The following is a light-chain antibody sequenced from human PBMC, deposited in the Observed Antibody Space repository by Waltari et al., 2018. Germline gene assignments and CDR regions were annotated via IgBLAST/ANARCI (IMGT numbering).Light chain of an antibody. J-gene: IGKJ1*01. CDR1: PSVSRT. CDR3: QKYGTHPAT. V-gene: IGKV3-20*01. CDR2: DAS. Sequence: EIVLTQSPGTLSLSPGERATLSCRASPSVSRTLAWYQQKAGQAPRLLIYDASSRATDIPDRFSGSGSGTDFSLTISRLEPEDFAVYYCQKYGTHPATFGQGTRVEIK.